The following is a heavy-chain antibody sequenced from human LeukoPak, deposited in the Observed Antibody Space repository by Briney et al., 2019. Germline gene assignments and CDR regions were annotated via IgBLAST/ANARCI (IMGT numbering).Heavy chain of an antibody. Sequence: GGSLRLSCAASGFTFSSYAMSWVRQAPGKGLEWVSAISGSGGSTYYADSVKGRFTISRDNSKNTRYLQMNSLRAEDTAVYYCAKDDIYDSSGYLTVPFDYWGQGTLVTVSS. CDR3: AKDDIYDSSGYLTVPFDY. CDR2: ISGSGGST. D-gene: IGHD3-22*01. CDR1: GFTFSSYA. J-gene: IGHJ4*02. V-gene: IGHV3-23*01.